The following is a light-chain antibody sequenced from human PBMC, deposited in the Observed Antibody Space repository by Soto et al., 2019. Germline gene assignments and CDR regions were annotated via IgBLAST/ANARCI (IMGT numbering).Light chain of an antibody. CDR2: DVN. J-gene: IGLJ2*01. Sequence: QSVLTQPASVSGSPGQSITISCTGTNSDVGGYDYVSWYQQHPGKAPKLIIYDVNNRPSGISTRFSGSTSGNTASLTISGHQAEDEADYYCSSYTSRTSEVIFGGGTKLTVL. CDR3: SSYTSRTSEVI. V-gene: IGLV2-14*03. CDR1: NSDVGGYDY.